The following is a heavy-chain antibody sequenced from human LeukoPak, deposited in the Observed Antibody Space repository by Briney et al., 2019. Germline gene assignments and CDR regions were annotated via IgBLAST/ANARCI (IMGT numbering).Heavy chain of an antibody. CDR1: GFTFSSYA. V-gene: IGHV3-30-3*01. CDR2: VSYDGSNK. J-gene: IGHJ6*02. D-gene: IGHD3-16*01. CDR3: ARGAFHNYYYYAMDA. Sequence: PGRSLRLSCAASGFTFSSYAMHWVRQAPGKGLEWLALVSYDGSNKYYADSVKGRFTISRDNSKNTLFLQMNGLTTEDTALYYCARGAFHNYYYYAMDAWGQGTTVTVSS.